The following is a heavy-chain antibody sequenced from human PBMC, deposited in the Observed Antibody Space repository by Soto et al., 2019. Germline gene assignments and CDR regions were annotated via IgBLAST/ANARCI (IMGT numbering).Heavy chain of an antibody. CDR1: GGSVSSNSYS. CDR3: VRLNGYCVGTNCHGYYGMDV. D-gene: IGHD2-21*01. Sequence: SETLSLTCAVSGGSVSSNSYSWGWIRQSPGKGLEWIATIYSTENTYYHTSLLSRVTISVDTSMNEFSLRLSSVTAADTAVYYCVRLNGYCVGTNCHGYYGMDVWGQGTTVTVSS. CDR2: IYSTENT. J-gene: IGHJ6*02. V-gene: IGHV4-39*01.